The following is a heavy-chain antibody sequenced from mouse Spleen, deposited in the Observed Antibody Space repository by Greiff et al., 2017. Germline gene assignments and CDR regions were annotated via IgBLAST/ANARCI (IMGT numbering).Heavy chain of an antibody. V-gene: IGHV7-3*02. J-gene: IGHJ2*01. Sequence: EVKLVESGGGLVQPGGSLRLSCATSGFTFTDYYMSWVRQPPGKALEWLGFIRNKANGYTTEYSASVKGRFTISRDNSQSILYLQMNTLRAEDSATYYCARGGYGSSFDYWGQGTTLTVSS. CDR3: ARGGYGSSFDY. CDR1: GFTFTDYY. CDR2: IRNKANGYTT. D-gene: IGHD1-1*01.